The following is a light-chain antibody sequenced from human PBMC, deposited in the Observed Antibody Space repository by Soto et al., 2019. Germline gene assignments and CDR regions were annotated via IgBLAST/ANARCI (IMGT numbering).Light chain of an antibody. CDR1: QSVSSF. J-gene: IGKJ4*01. Sequence: EIVLTQSPATLSLSPGERATLSCRASQSVSSFLDWYQQKPGQAPRLLIYDASNRATGIPARFSGSGSGTDFTLTISSLEPQDFAVYYCQQRSNGHLTFGGGTKVEIK. CDR3: QQRSNGHLT. CDR2: DAS. V-gene: IGKV3-11*01.